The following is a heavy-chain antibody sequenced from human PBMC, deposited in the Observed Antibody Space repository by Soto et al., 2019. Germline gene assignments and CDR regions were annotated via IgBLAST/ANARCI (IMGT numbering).Heavy chain of an antibody. J-gene: IGHJ6*03. CDR3: ARSLLWFGELAFDYYYYMDV. CDR2: IYYSENT. Sequence: SETRSLACTFCGWSISSSSNYWGCIRQPPGKGLEWIGSIYYSENTYYNPSLKSRVTISVDTSKNQFSLKLSSVTAADTAVYYCARSLLWFGELAFDYYYYMDVWGKGTTVTVSS. CDR1: GWSISSSSNY. D-gene: IGHD3-10*01. V-gene: IGHV4-39*01.